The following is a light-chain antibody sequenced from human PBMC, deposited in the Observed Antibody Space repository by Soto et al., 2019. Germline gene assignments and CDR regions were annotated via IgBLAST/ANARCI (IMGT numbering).Light chain of an antibody. CDR3: QQRSNWAT. J-gene: IGKJ3*01. V-gene: IGKV3-11*01. CDR1: QSVSRN. Sequence: EVVLTQSPATLSVSPGDRATLSCRASQSVSRNLAWCQQKPGQAPRLLIYDASNRATGIPVRFSGSGSVTDFTLTISSLEPEDFAVYYCQQRSNWATFGPGTKVDIK. CDR2: DAS.